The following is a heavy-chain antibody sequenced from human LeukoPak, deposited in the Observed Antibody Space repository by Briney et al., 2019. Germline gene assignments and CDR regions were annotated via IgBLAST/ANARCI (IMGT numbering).Heavy chain of an antibody. V-gene: IGHV1-2*06. Sequence: ASVKVSCKTSGYIFTAYYIHWVRQAPGQGLEWMGRINPNSGGTNFAQKFQGRVTMTRDTSISTAYMELSGLRSDDTAVYYCARAQRWFDSSGWYPDYWGQGTLVTVSS. CDR2: INPNSGGT. CDR3: ARAQRWFDSSGWYPDY. CDR1: GYIFTAYY. D-gene: IGHD6-19*01. J-gene: IGHJ4*02.